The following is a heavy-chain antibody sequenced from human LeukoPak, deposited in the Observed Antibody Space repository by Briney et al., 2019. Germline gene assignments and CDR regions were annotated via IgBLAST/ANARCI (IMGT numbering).Heavy chain of an antibody. CDR3: TREWGRIAVAGGPGY. CDR2: IWYDGQTK. Sequence: GESLRLSCEASGFIFSNYGMHWVRQAPGKGLEWLALIWYDGQTKFYADSVKGRFTISRDNSGNTLFLHMTSLRVEDTAIYYCTREWGRIAVAGGPGYWGQGALVTVSS. V-gene: IGHV3-33*01. J-gene: IGHJ4*02. D-gene: IGHD6-19*01. CDR1: GFIFSNYG.